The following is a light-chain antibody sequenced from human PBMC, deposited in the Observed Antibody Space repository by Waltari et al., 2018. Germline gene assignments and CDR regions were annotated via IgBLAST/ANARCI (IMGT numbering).Light chain of an antibody. CDR2: ASS. CDR1: RGISSW. CDR3: QQGNSFPFT. Sequence: DIQMTQSPSSVSASVGDRVTITCLSSRGISSWLDWHQQKPGKAPKLLISASSILEIGVPSRFSGSASGTDLTLAISTLQPEDSATYFCQQGNSFPFTFGPGTKVDIK. J-gene: IGKJ3*01. V-gene: IGKV1D-12*01.